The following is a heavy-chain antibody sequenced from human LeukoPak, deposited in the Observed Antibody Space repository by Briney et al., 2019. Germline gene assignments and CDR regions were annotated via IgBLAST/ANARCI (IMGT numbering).Heavy chain of an antibody. CDR2: ISSSGSTI. D-gene: IGHD3-22*01. CDR1: GFTFSDYY. J-gene: IGHJ3*02. Sequence: GGSLRLSCAASGFTFSDYYMSWIRQAPGKGLEWVSYISSSGSTIYYADSVKGLFTIPRDNAKNSLYLQMNSLRAEDTAVYYCASPYYYDSLGAFDIWGQGTMVTVSS. CDR3: ASPYYYDSLGAFDI. V-gene: IGHV3-11*01.